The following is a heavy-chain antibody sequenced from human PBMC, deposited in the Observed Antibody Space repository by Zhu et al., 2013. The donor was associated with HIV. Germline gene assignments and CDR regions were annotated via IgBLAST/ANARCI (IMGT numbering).Heavy chain of an antibody. Sequence: QVQLVQSGAEVKRPGASVKVSCKASGYNFMNYDINWVRQATGQGLEWMGWMNPKSGNTGYAEKFKGRVTMTRNNSISTAYMELRSLRSEDTAIYYCARVLRDSSWHNWSDPWGQGTLLTVSS. J-gene: IGHJ5*02. CDR2: MNPKSGNT. CDR1: GYNFMNYD. V-gene: IGHV1-8*01. D-gene: IGHD2-21*02. CDR3: ARVLRDSSWHNWSDP.